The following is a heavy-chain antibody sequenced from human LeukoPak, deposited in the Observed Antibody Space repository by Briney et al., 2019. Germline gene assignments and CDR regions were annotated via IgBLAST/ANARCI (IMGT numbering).Heavy chain of an antibody. Sequence: SEALSLTCTVSGGSIYSSDYYWGWIRQPPGKGLDWIGTIYYNGATRYNPSLESRVTMSIDTSRNQFSLKLSSVTAADTAVYYCARDGDYYGSGSYYNDRADYWGQGTLVTVSS. D-gene: IGHD3-10*01. V-gene: IGHV4-39*07. J-gene: IGHJ4*02. CDR1: GGSIYSSDYY. CDR3: ARDGDYYGSGSYYNDRADY. CDR2: IYYNGAT.